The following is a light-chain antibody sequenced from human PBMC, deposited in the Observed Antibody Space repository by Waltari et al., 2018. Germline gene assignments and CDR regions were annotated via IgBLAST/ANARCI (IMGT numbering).Light chain of an antibody. CDR2: EVT. Sequence: QSALTQPASVSGSPGPSLTLSCPVTSSDVACYHYVPWYQRHPGKAPQLLIYEVTNRPSGVSNRFSGSKSANTASLTISGLQAEDEADYYCSSYTTSSTLVFGGGTKLTVL. V-gene: IGLV2-14*01. CDR1: SSDVACYHY. CDR3: SSYTTSSTLV. J-gene: IGLJ3*02.